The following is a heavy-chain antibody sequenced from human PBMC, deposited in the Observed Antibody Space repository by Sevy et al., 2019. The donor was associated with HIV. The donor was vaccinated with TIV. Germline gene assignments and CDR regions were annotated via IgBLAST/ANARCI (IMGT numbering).Heavy chain of an antibody. J-gene: IGHJ4*02. D-gene: IGHD4-17*01. CDR3: ARWGGYGDYHVVFDY. CDR2: IYYSGST. Sequence: QSQTLSLTCTVSGGSISSYYWSWIRQPPGKGLEWIGYIYYSGSTNYNPSLKSRVTISVDTSKNQFSLKLSSVTAADTAVYYCARWGGYGDYHVVFDYWGQGTLVTVSS. CDR1: GGSISSYY. V-gene: IGHV4-59*01.